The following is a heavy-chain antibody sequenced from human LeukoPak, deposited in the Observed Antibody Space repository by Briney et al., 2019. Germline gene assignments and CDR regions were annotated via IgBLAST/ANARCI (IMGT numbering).Heavy chain of an antibody. Sequence: ASVKVSCKASGYTFTGYYMHWVRQAPGQGLEWMGWINPNSGGTNYAQKFQGRVTMTRDTSISTAYMELSRLRSDDTAVYYCVRVWFTEGNWFDPWGQGTLVTVSS. CDR3: VRVWFTEGNWFDP. J-gene: IGHJ5*02. D-gene: IGHD3-10*01. CDR2: INPNSGGT. CDR1: GYTFTGYY. V-gene: IGHV1-2*02.